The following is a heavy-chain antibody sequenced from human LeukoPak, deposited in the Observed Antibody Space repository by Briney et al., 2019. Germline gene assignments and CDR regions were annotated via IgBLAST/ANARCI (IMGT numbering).Heavy chain of an antibody. CDR3: AGTSRGHSGSYYAYYYYMDV. J-gene: IGHJ6*03. CDR1: DDSITIYY. Sequence: RTSETLSLTCTVSDDSITIYYWTWIRQPPGKGLEWIGYIDHTGSTNYNPSLKSRVTISVDTSKNQFSLKLSSVTAADTAVYYCAGTSRGHSGSYYAYYYYMDVWGKGTTVTISS. D-gene: IGHD1-26*01. CDR2: IDHTGST. V-gene: IGHV4-59*01.